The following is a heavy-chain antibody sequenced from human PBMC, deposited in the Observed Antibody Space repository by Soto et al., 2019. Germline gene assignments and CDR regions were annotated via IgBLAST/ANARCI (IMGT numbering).Heavy chain of an antibody. CDR3: ASPSFEYSSSYYYYYGMDV. CDR2: IIPIFGTA. D-gene: IGHD6-6*01. J-gene: IGHJ6*02. CDR1: GGTFSSYA. V-gene: IGHV1-69*13. Sequence: VASVKVSCKASGGTFSSYAISWVLQVPGQGLEWMGGIIPIFGTANYAQKFQGRVTITVDESTSTAYMELSSLRSEDTAVYYCASPSFEYSSSYYYYYGMDVWGQGTTVTVSS.